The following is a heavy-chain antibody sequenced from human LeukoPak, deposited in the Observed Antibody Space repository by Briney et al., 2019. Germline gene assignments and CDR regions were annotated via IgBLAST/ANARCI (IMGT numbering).Heavy chain of an antibody. V-gene: IGHV3-21*01. J-gene: IGHJ4*02. D-gene: IGHD7-27*01. CDR1: GFTFSSYS. Sequence: GGSLRLSCAASGFTFSSYSMNWVRQAPGKGLEWVSSISSSSSYTYYADSVKGRFTISRDNAKNSLYLQMNSLRARGTGVYYRAAPWGWGQGTLVTVSS. CDR3: AAPWG. CDR2: ISSSSSYT.